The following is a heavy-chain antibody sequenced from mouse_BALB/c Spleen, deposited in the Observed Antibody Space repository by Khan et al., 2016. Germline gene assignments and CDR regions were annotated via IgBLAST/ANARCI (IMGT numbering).Heavy chain of an antibody. Sequence: EVKLLESGGGLVQPGGSLKLSCAASGFDFSRYWMSWVRQAPGKGLEWIGEINPDSSTITYTPSLKDKFIISRDNAKNTLYLQLSKVRSEDTALYFCARPTLLRVLDYWGQGTTLTVSS. CDR2: INPDSSTI. D-gene: IGHD1-2*01. CDR1: GFDFSRYW. CDR3: ARPTLLRVLDY. V-gene: IGHV4-1*02. J-gene: IGHJ2*01.